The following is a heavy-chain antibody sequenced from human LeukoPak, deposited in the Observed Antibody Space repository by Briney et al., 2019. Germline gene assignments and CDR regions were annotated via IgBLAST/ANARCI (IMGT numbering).Heavy chain of an antibody. CDR2: ISSFGSTI. V-gene: IGHV3-48*03. J-gene: IGHJ4*02. D-gene: IGHD3-22*01. Sequence: GGSLRISCAASGFPFDDYGMLWVRQAPGKGLEWVSYISSFGSTIYYADSVKGRFTISRDNAKNSLYLQMNSLRAEDTAVYYCAGSAYYRDFDYWGQGTLVTVSS. CDR3: AGSAYYRDFDY. CDR1: GFPFDDYG.